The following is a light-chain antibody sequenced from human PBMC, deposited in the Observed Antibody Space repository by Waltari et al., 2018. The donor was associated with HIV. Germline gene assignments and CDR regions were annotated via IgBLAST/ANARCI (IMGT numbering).Light chain of an antibody. CDR1: NSDVGYYTF. CDR2: EVN. J-gene: IGLJ1*01. CDR3: SAYAGRIAV. Sequence: QSALTQPASVSGSPGQSITISCTGTNSDVGYYTFVSWYQHHPGTAPKLIIYEVNRRLSGVSNRFSGSKSGNTASLTISGLQAEDEGDYFCSAYAGRIAVFGSGTEVTVL. V-gene: IGLV2-23*02.